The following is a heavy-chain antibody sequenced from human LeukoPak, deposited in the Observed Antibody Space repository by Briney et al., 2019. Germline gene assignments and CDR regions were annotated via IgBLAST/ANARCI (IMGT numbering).Heavy chain of an antibody. CDR1: GVTFSRYW. J-gene: IGHJ4*02. V-gene: IGHV3-7*05. D-gene: IGHD3-16*01. Sequence: PGESLRLSCAVSGVTFSRYWMSWVRQAPGEGLEWVANIKYDGSQKYYVDSVKGRFTVSRDNAKNSLDLQMSSLRAEDTAVYYCARDGGWTFDYWGQGILVTVSS. CDR2: IKYDGSQK. CDR3: ARDGGWTFDY.